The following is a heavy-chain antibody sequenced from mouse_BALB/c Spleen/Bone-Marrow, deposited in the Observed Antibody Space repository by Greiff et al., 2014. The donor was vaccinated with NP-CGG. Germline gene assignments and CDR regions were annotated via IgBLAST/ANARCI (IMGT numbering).Heavy chain of an antibody. J-gene: IGHJ3*01. CDR3: APYYYGSSQFAY. CDR2: IDPANGNT. CDR1: GFNIKDTY. D-gene: IGHD1-1*01. V-gene: IGHV14-3*02. Sequence: EVQLQQSGAELVKPGASVKLSCTASGFNIKDTYMHWVKQRPEQGLEWIGRIDPANGNTKYDPKFQSKATITADTSSNTAYLQLSSLTSEDTAVNYCAPYYYGSSQFAYWGQGTLVTVSA.